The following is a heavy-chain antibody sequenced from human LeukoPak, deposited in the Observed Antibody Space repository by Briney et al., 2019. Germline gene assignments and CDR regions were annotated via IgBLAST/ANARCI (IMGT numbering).Heavy chain of an antibody. CDR3: ARAVAGFLDY. V-gene: IGHV6-1*01. CDR1: GDSVSSNSVT. CDR2: TYYRSKWYN. Sequence: SQTLSLTCAISGDSVSSNSVTWHWIRQSPSRGLEWLGRTYYRSKWYNEYAGSVKSRITINPDTSKNQFALQLNSVTPEDTAVYYCARAVAGFLDYWGQGTPVTVSS. J-gene: IGHJ4*02. D-gene: IGHD6-19*01.